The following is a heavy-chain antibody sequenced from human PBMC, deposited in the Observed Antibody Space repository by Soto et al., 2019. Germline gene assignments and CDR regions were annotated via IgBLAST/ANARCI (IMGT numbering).Heavy chain of an antibody. Sequence: EVQLVESGGGLVQPGGSLRLSCIASGFTFSNYWMSWVRQAPGKGLEWVANIKQDGIEKYYVDSVKGGFTIARDNAKNSLYLQMNSLRAEDTAVYYCARVASIAALYWGQGTLVIVSS. CDR2: IKQDGIEK. CDR3: ARVASIAALY. CDR1: GFTFSNYW. V-gene: IGHV3-7*05. D-gene: IGHD6-6*01. J-gene: IGHJ4*02.